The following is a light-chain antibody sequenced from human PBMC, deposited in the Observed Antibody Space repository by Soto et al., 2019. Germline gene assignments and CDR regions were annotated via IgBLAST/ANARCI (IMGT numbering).Light chain of an antibody. CDR2: DAS. V-gene: IGKV3-11*01. CDR3: QQRSNWPPVIT. J-gene: IGKJ4*01. CDR1: QSVTTF. Sequence: IALTQSPATLSLSPGERATLSCRARQSVTTFLAWYQQKPGQAPRLLIYDASNRATGIPARFSGSGSGTDFTLTISSLEPEDFAVYYCQQRSNWPPVITFGGGTKVEIK.